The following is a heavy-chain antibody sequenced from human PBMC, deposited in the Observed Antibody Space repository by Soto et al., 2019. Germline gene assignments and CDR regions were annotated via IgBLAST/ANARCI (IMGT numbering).Heavy chain of an antibody. J-gene: IGHJ4*02. Sequence: QITLNESGPALVKPTQTLTLTCTFSGFSLNTRDVGVGWIRQPPGKALEWLGVVYWDDDKTYSPSLKSRLTITQDTPKKQVVLRMTKMEPVDTATYYCAHCRGGVASFWGQGTLVTVSS. CDR3: AHCRGGVASF. D-gene: IGHD3-16*01. CDR1: GFSLNTRDVG. V-gene: IGHV2-5*02. CDR2: VYWDDDK.